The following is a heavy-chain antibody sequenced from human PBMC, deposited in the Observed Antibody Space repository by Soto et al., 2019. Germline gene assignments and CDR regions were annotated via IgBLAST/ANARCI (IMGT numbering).Heavy chain of an antibody. CDR2: TSHDGSDT. Sequence: QVHLVESGGGVVQPGKSLRLSCAASGFTFSDSSMHWVRQGPGRGLEWVALTSHDGSDTYYADAAKGRFTISRDNSNNTLYLQMNSVRPEDTAVYFCANDLRTGIGAFDVWGQGTMVTVSS. J-gene: IGHJ3*01. CDR3: ANDLRTGIGAFDV. D-gene: IGHD1-26*01. CDR1: GFTFSDSS. V-gene: IGHV3-30-3*02.